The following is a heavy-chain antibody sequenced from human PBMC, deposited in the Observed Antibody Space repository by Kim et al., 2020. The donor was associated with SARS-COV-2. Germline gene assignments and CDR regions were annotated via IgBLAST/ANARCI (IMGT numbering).Heavy chain of an antibody. CDR3: TTAPDIVVVPAAPTGEY. Sequence: VKGRFTISRDASENTLYLQMNSLKTEDTAVYYCTTAPDIVVVPAAPTGEYWGQGTLVTVSS. D-gene: IGHD2-2*01. V-gene: IGHV3-15*01. J-gene: IGHJ4*02.